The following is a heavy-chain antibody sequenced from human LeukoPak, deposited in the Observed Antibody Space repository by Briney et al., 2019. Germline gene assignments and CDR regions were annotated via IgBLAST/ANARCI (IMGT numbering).Heavy chain of an antibody. CDR2: ISSSSSYI. J-gene: IGHJ3*02. CDR3: ARDFIAPTYYYDSSGTRAFDI. D-gene: IGHD3-22*01. CDR1: GFTFSSYS. Sequence: GGSLRLSCAASGFTFSSYSMNWVRQAPGKGLEWVSSISSSSSYIYYADSVKGRFTISRDNAKNSLYLHMNSLRAEDTAVYYCARDFIAPTYYYDSSGTRAFDIWGQGTMVTVSS. V-gene: IGHV3-21*01.